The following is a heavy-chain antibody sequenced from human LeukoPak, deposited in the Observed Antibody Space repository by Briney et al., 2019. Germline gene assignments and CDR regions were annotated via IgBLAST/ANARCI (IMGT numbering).Heavy chain of an antibody. CDR3: AREILGYCSSTSCYPDLYYYYMDV. CDR1: GGSINSYY. J-gene: IGHJ6*03. D-gene: IGHD2-2*01. V-gene: IGHV4-4*07. CDR2: IYTSGST. Sequence: SETLSLTCTVSGGSINSYYWSWIRQPPGQGLEWIGRIYTSGSTNYNPSLKSRVTMSVDTSKNQFSLKLSSVTAADTAVYYCAREILGYCSSTSCYPDLYYYYMDVWGKGTTVTVSS.